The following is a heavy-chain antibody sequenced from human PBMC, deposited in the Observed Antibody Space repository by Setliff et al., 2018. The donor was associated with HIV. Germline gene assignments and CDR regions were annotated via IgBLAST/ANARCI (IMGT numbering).Heavy chain of an antibody. CDR2: INPRSGGT. V-gene: IGHV1-2*02. J-gene: IGHJ4*02. CDR3: ATAPTMKVVYSGF. CDR1: GYSFTDHY. D-gene: IGHD3-22*01. Sequence: ASVKVSCKASGYSFTDHYMHWVRQAPGQGLEWMGWINPRSGGTNYAQKFQGRVTITADTSTDTAYMELSSLRSEDTAVYYCATAPTMKVVYSGFWGQGTLVTVSS.